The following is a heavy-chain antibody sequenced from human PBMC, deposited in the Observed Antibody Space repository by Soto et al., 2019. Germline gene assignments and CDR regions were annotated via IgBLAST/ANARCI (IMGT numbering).Heavy chain of an antibody. J-gene: IGHJ5*02. CDR3: ARVVGALGHWFDP. CDR1: GYNFNSHT. CDR2: ISAYNGNT. V-gene: IGHV1-18*01. D-gene: IGHD1-26*01. Sequence: QVQLVQSGAEVKKPGASVKVSCKASGYNFNSHTISWVRQAPGQGLEWMGRISAYNGNTNYAQKLQGRVTMTTDTSTSTAYMELRSVRSDDTAVYHCARVVGALGHWFDPWGQGTLVTVSS.